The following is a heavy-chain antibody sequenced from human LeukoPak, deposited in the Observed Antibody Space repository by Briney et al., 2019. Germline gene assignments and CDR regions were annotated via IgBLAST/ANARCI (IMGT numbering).Heavy chain of an antibody. CDR2: INPNSGGT. V-gene: IGHV1-2*02. CDR3: ARAGHSYGTLGY. D-gene: IGHD5-18*01. J-gene: IGHJ4*02. CDR1: GYTFTGYY. Sequence: ASVKVSCKASGYTFTGYYMHWVRQAPGQGLEWVGWINPNSGGTNYAQKFQGRVTMTRDTSISTAYMELSRLRSDDTAVYYCARAGHSYGTLGYWGQGTLVTVSS.